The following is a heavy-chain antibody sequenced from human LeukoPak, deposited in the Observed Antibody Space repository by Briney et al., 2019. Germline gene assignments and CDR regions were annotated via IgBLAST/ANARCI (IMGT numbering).Heavy chain of an antibody. V-gene: IGHV3-48*04. Sequence: PGGSLRLSCAASGLTFSTYNMNWVRQAPGKGLEWVSSISGSSSTIYYADSVKGRFTISRDNAKNSLYLQMNSLRAEDTAVYYCARVRRFFPPHRMDVWGKGTTVSVSS. D-gene: IGHD3-3*01. CDR1: GLTFSTYN. CDR3: ARVRRFFPPHRMDV. CDR2: ISGSSSTI. J-gene: IGHJ6*03.